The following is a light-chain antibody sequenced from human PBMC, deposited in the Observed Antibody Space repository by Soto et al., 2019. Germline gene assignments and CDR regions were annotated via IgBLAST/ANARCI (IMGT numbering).Light chain of an antibody. J-gene: IGKJ3*01. Sequence: DIQMTQSPSSLSASVGDRVTITCQASQDIRKYLSWYQQKPGRAPKLLIYGASNLETGVPSRFSGSGYGTDFTFTISSLQPEDIATYYCQHFANLPPFTVGPGTKVAIK. CDR2: GAS. CDR1: QDIRKY. V-gene: IGKV1-33*01. CDR3: QHFANLPPFT.